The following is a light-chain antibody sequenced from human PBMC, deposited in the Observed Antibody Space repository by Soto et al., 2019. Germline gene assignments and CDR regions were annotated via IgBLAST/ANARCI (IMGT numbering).Light chain of an antibody. Sequence: IMMTQSPLSLPVTPGEPASISCRSSQSLLHSNGYNYLDWYLQKPGQSPQLLIYLGSNRASGVPDRFSGTGSGTDFTLKIIRVEAEDVGVYYCMQALQGPPTFGQGTKVEIK. CDR1: QSLLHSNGYNY. CDR3: MQALQGPPT. CDR2: LGS. J-gene: IGKJ1*01. V-gene: IGKV2-28*01.